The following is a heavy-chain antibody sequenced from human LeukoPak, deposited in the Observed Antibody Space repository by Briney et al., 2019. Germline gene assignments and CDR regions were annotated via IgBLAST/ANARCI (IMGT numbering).Heavy chain of an antibody. J-gene: IGHJ3*02. Sequence: GGSLRLSCAASGFTFSSYNMNWVRQAPGKGLEWVSYISSSSSTIYYADSVKGRFTISRDNAKNSLYLQMNSLRAEDTAVYYCASSGYSNAFDIWGQGTMVTVSS. V-gene: IGHV3-48*01. CDR2: ISSSSSTI. CDR3: ASSGYSNAFDI. CDR1: GFTFSSYN. D-gene: IGHD3-22*01.